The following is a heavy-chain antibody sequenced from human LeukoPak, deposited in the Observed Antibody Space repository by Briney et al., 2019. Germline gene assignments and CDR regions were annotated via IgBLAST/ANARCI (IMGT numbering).Heavy chain of an antibody. V-gene: IGHV1-18*01. D-gene: IGHD2-2*01. CDR1: GYTFTSYG. J-gene: IGHJ5*02. CDR3: ARNVVVPAAILWFDP. Sequence: GASVKVSCKASGYTFTSYGISWVRQAPGQGLEWMGWISAYNGNTNYAQKLQGRVTMTTDTSTSTAYMERRSLRSDDTAVYYCARNVVVPAAILWFDPWGQGTLVTVSS. CDR2: ISAYNGNT.